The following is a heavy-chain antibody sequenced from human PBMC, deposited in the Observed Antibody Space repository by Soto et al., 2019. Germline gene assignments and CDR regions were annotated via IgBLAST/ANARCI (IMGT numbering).Heavy chain of an antibody. CDR3: ARGGGFLGY. Sequence: QLQLQESGSGLVKPSQTLSLTCAVSGGSISRGGYSWSWILQPPGKGLEWIGYISHTGSTYYNPSLKSRVPISVDTSTNQFSLKLSSVSAADTAVYYFARGGGFLGYWGQGTLVTVSS. D-gene: IGHD3-3*01. J-gene: IGHJ4*02. V-gene: IGHV4-30-2*01. CDR1: GGSISRGGYS. CDR2: ISHTGST.